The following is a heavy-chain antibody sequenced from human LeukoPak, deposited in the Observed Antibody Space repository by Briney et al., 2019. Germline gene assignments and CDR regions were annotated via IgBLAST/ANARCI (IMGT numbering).Heavy chain of an antibody. D-gene: IGHD2-2*01. CDR1: GYIFSNNG. CDR2: IHSDGKTI. V-gene: IGHV3-30*02. J-gene: IGHJ6*03. Sequence: GGSLRLSCVASGYIFSNNGMHWIRQAPGKGLEWVAYIHSDGKTISYMDSVKGRFTISRDNSKNTLYLQMDSLRAEDTAVYYCAKDDYCSSTSCFIYYYYYYYMDVWGKGTTVTVSS. CDR3: AKDDYCSSTSCFIYYYYYYYMDV.